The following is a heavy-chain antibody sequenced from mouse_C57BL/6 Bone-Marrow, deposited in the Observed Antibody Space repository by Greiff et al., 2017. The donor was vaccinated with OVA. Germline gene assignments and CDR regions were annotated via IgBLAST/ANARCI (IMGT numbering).Heavy chain of an antibody. CDR2: ILPGSGST. J-gene: IGHJ2*01. D-gene: IGHD2-4*01. CDR3: AIYEDYDWGYYFDY. CDR1: GYTFTGYW. V-gene: IGHV1-9*01. Sequence: LVESGAELMKPGASVKLSCKATGYTFTGYWIEWVKQRPGHGLEWIGEILPGSGSTNYNEKFKGKATFTADTSSNTAYMQLSSLTTEDSAVYYCAIYEDYDWGYYFDYWGQGTTLTVSS.